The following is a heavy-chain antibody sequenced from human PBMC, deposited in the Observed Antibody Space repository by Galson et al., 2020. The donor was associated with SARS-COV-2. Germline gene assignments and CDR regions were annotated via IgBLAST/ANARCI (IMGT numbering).Heavy chain of an antibody. Sequence: GESLKISCWSSGSSFSAYWIGWVRQTPGKGLEWMGIILPGESTIKYSPSFQGRVTISADTSISTAYLQWSRLQASDTALYYCATHPGLYKGWLQWGQGTLVTVSS. V-gene: IGHV5-51*01. D-gene: IGHD5-12*01. CDR3: ATHPGLYKGWLQ. J-gene: IGHJ4*02. CDR2: ILPGESTI. CDR1: GSSFSAYW.